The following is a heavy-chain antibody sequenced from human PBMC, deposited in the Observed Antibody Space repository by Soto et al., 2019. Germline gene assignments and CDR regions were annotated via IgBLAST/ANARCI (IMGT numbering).Heavy chain of an antibody. D-gene: IGHD2-2*01. J-gene: IGHJ6*02. CDR3: ARETPSTSAAYFYYGLDI. Sequence: QVQLVQSGAEVKKAGSSVKVSCKTSGGTFSSYFINWVRQAPGQGLEWVGGIIPVFGTAYYAERFQGRVTITAYESTTTVYMELSSLRSDDTAVYYCARETPSTSAAYFYYGLDIWGQGTTVTVPS. V-gene: IGHV1-69*01. CDR1: GGTFSSYF. CDR2: IIPVFGTA.